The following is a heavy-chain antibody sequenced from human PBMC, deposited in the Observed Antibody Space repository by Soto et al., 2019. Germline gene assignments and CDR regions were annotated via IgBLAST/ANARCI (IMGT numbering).Heavy chain of an antibody. Sequence: SVKVSGKASVGTFSNFVISWVRQAPGQGLEWMGGNIPIFGTANYEQKFQGRVTIIADESTGTTYMELNRLRAEDTAVYYCAKDRLNYRYSYGGGMDGWGQGTTATVPS. CDR1: VGTFSNFV. CDR2: NIPIFGTA. D-gene: IGHD5-18*01. CDR3: AKDRLNYRYSYGGGMDG. V-gene: IGHV1-69*13. J-gene: IGHJ6*02.